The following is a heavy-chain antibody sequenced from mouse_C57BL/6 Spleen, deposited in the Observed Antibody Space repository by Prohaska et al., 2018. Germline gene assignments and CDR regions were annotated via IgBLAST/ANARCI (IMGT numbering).Heavy chain of an antibody. Sequence: ELVMPGASVKLSCKASGYTFTSYWMHWVKQRPGQGLEWIGEIDPSDSYTNYNQKCKGKATLTVDKSSSTAYMQLSSLTSEDSAVYYCAHYYGSSYAYFDVWGTGTTVTVSS. CDR2: IDPSDSYT. CDR3: AHYYGSSYAYFDV. CDR1: GYTFTSYW. J-gene: IGHJ1*03. V-gene: IGHV1-69*01. D-gene: IGHD1-1*01.